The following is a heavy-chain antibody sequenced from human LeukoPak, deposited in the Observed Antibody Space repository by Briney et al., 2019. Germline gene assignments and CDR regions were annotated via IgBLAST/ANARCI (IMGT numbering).Heavy chain of an antibody. CDR1: GFTFSSYG. Sequence: PGGSLRLSCAASGFTFSSYGMHWVRQAPGKGLEWVAFIRYDGSNKYYADSVKGRFTISRDNSKNTLYLQMNSLRGEDTAVYYYAKDPTSNYYDFWSGYYEDYWGQGTMVTVSS. D-gene: IGHD3-3*01. J-gene: IGHJ4*02. CDR2: IRYDGSNK. CDR3: AKDPTSNYYDFWSGYYEDY. V-gene: IGHV3-30*02.